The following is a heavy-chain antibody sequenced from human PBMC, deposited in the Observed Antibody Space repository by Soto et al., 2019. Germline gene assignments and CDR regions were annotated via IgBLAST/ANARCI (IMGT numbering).Heavy chain of an antibody. J-gene: IGHJ4*02. V-gene: IGHV3-30*18. D-gene: IGHD2-2*01. Sequence: QVQLVESGGGVVQPGRSLRLSCAASGFTFSSYGMHWVRQAPGKGLEWVAVISYDGSNKYYADSVKARFTISRDNSKNTLYLQMNSLRAEDTAVYYCANAYCSSTSCYPPIDYWGQGTLVTVSS. CDR1: GFTFSSYG. CDR3: ANAYCSSTSCYPPIDY. CDR2: ISYDGSNK.